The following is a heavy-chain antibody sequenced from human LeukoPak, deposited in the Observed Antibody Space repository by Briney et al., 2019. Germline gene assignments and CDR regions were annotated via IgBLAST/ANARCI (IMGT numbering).Heavy chain of an antibody. CDR3: ARIPEYSSSWSFDY. Sequence: ASVNVSCKASGYTFTGYYMHWVRQAPGQGLESMGWINPNSGGTNYAQKFQCRVTMTRDTTISTAYMELSRLRSDDTAVYYCARIPEYSSSWSFDYWGQGTLVTVSS. CDR1: GYTFTGYY. D-gene: IGHD6-13*01. J-gene: IGHJ4*02. CDR2: INPNSGGT. V-gene: IGHV1-2*02.